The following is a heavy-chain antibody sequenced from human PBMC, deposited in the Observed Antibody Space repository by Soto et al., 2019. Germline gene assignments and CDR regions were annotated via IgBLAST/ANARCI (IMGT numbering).Heavy chain of an antibody. CDR3: ARDLRRYSASYTPDY. D-gene: IGHD1-26*01. CDR1: GFTFSTYG. J-gene: IGHJ4*02. V-gene: IGHV3-30*19. CDR2: ISYDGSNK. Sequence: QVQLVESGGGVVQPGRSLRLSCAASGFTFSTYGMHWVRQAPGKGLEWVAVISYDGSNKYYADSVKGRFTISRDNSKNTVYLQMNSLKAADTAVYYCARDLRRYSASYTPDYWGQGTLVTVSS.